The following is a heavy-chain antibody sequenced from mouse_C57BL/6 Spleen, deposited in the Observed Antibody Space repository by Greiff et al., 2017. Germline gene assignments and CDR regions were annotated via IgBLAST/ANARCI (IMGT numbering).Heavy chain of an antibody. V-gene: IGHV3-6*01. CDR3: AITTVVATPYAMDY. CDR1: GYSITSGYY. J-gene: IGHJ4*01. CDR2: ISYDGSN. Sequence: VQLKESGPGLVKPSPSLSLTCSVTGYSITSGYYWNWIRQFPGNKLEWMGYISYDGSNNYNPSLKNRISITRDTSNNQFFLKLNSVTTEDPATYYCAITTVVATPYAMDYWGQGTSVTVSS. D-gene: IGHD1-1*01.